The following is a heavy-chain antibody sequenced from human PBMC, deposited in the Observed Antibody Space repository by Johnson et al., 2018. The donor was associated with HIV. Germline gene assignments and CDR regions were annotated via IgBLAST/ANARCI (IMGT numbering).Heavy chain of an antibody. V-gene: IGHV3-30*04. Sequence: QVQLVESGGGVVQPGRSLRLSCAASGFTFSSYAMHWVRQAPGKGLEWVAFISYDGSNKYYADSVKGRFTISRDNSKNTLYLQMNSLRAEDTAVYYCARGSGLADAFDIWGQGTMVTVSS. D-gene: IGHD5/OR15-5a*01. J-gene: IGHJ3*02. CDR1: GFTFSSYA. CDR3: ARGSGLADAFDI. CDR2: ISYDGSNK.